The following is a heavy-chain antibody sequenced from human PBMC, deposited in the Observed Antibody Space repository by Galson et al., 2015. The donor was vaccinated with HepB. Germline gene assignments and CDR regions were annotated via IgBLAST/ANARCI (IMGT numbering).Heavy chain of an antibody. Sequence: SLRLSCAASGFTFSDYYMSWIRQAPGKGLEWVSYISTSSYTNYADSVKGRFTISRDNAKNSLYLQMNSLRAEDTAVYYCASVGGCSGGSCYSERHYYYYGMDVLCQGTTVTVSS. V-gene: IGHV3-11*06. CDR1: GFTFSDYY. D-gene: IGHD2-15*01. CDR2: ISTSSYT. J-gene: IGHJ6*02. CDR3: ASVGGCSGGSCYSERHYYYYGMDV.